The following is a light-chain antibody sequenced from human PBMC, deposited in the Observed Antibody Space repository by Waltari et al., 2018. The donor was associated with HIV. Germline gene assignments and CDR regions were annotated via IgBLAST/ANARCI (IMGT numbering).Light chain of an antibody. CDR3: CSYAGSYTFV. CDR1: SSDVGGYSF. Sequence: QSALTQPRSVSGSPGQSVTISCIGTSSDVGGYSFVSWYRQHPGTAPHLMIYDVNKRPSGVPDRVSGSKSGNTASLTISGLQADDEADYYCCSYAGSYTFVFGGGTKLTVL. CDR2: DVN. V-gene: IGLV2-11*01. J-gene: IGLJ2*01.